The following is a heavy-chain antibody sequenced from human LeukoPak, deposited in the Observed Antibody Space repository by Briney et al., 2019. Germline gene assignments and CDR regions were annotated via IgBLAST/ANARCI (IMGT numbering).Heavy chain of an antibody. J-gene: IGHJ4*02. D-gene: IGHD3-10*01. CDR1: GYTFTDYY. V-gene: IGHV1-2*02. CDR3: AREEGEWFGELFLPFNY. Sequence: ASVKVSCKASGYTFTDYYMHWVRQAPGQGLEWMGWINPSSGGTNYAQKFQGRVTVTRDTSISTAYMDLSRLRSDDTAVYYCAREEGEWFGELFLPFNYWGQGTLVTVSS. CDR2: INPSSGGT.